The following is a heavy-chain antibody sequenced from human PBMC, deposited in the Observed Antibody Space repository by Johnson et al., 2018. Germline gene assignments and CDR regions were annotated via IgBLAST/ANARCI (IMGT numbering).Heavy chain of an antibody. CDR1: GFTFISRS. CDR3: ARDYGYVCDL. J-gene: IGHJ3*01. V-gene: IGHV3-48*01. D-gene: IGHD5-18*01. Sequence: VQLVESGGGLVQPGGSLRLSCAASGFTFISRSMNWVRQAPGKGLEWISFIAGNSDTAYHADSVKGRFTISRDNGKNSLFLHMNSLRADDTAVSYCARDYGYVCDLWGQGTMVSVSS. CDR2: IAGNSDTA.